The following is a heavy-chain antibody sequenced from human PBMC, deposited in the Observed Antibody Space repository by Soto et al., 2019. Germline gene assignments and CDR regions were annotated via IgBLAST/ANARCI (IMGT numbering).Heavy chain of an antibody. CDR3: ARVSRCSSTSCYGFTGYYYYMDV. Sequence: PSETLSLTCAVSSGSISSSNWWSWVRQPPGKGLEWIGEIYHSGSTNYNPSLKSRVTISVDKSKNQFSLKLSSVTAADTAVYYCARVSRCSSTSCYGFTGYYYYMDVWGKGTTVTV. CDR1: SGSISSSNW. CDR2: IYHSGST. D-gene: IGHD2-2*01. J-gene: IGHJ6*03. V-gene: IGHV4-4*02.